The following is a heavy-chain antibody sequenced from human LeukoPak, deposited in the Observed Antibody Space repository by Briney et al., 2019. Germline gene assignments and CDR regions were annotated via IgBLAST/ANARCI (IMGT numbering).Heavy chain of an antibody. Sequence: PSQTLSLTCTVSGGSLSSGSYYWSWIRQPAGKGMEWIGRIYTSGSTNYNPSLKSPVTISVDTSKHQFSLKLRSVTAADKAVYCCERQDSSGYYYEGYFQHWGQGTLVTVSS. J-gene: IGHJ1*01. CDR2: IYTSGST. D-gene: IGHD3-22*01. CDR3: ERQDSSGYYYEGYFQH. V-gene: IGHV4-61*02. CDR1: GGSLSSGSYY.